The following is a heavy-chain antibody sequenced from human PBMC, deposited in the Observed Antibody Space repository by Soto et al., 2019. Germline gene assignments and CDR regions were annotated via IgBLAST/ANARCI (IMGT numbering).Heavy chain of an antibody. CDR2: MHDTGSI. D-gene: IGHD7-27*01. V-gene: IGHV4-4*02. Sequence: TSETLSLTCTVSSASIISSHWWSWVRQPPGKGLEWIGEMHDTGSINYNPSLQSRVIISLDKSENQLSLNLNPVTAADTAVYYCARTGSLGMDVWGQGTTVT. CDR1: SASIISSHW. CDR3: ARTGSLGMDV. J-gene: IGHJ6*02.